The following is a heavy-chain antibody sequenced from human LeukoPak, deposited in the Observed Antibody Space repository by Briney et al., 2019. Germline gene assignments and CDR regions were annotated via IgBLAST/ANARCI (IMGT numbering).Heavy chain of an antibody. J-gene: IGHJ4*02. CDR2: INTGNGNT. CDR3: ARRQLRFLDIDY. V-gene: IGHV1-3*04. Sequence: ASVKVSCKASGYTFNSYAMHWVRQAPGQRLEWMGWINTGNGNTKYSQKFQGRVTITRDTSASTAYMELSSLRSEDTAVYYCARRQLRFLDIDYWGQGTLVTVSS. D-gene: IGHD3-3*01. CDR1: GYTFNSYA.